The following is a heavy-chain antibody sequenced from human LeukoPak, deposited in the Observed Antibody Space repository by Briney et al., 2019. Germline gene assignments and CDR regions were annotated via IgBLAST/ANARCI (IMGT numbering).Heavy chain of an antibody. V-gene: IGHV2-5*02. D-gene: IGHD3-16*02. CDR1: GFSLSTSGVG. CDR2: IYWDDDK. J-gene: IGHJ4*02. CDR3: THSVIRQSWITNSD. Sequence: SGPTLEKPTQTLTLTCTFSGFSLSTSGVGVGWIRQPPGKALEWLALIYWDDDKRYRPSLKNRLTITKDTSKNQVVLTMTKVDPVDTATYFCTHSVIRQSWITNSDWGQGTLVTVSS.